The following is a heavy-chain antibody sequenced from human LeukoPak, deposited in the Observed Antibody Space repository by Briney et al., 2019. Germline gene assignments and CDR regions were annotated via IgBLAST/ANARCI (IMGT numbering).Heavy chain of an antibody. CDR2: ISYDGSNK. V-gene: IGHV3-30-3*01. Sequence: GRSLRLSCAASGFTFSSYAMHWVRQAPGKGLEWVAVISYDGSNKYYADSVKGRFTISRDNSKNTLYLQMNSLRAEDTAVYYCARPITIFGSAFDIWGQGTMVTVSS. CDR1: GFTFSSYA. J-gene: IGHJ3*02. CDR3: ARPITIFGSAFDI. D-gene: IGHD3-3*01.